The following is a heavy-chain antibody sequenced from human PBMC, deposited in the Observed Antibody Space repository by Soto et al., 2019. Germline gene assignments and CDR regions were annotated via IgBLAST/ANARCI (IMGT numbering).Heavy chain of an antibody. CDR3: ATKKGGYPSYYYYGMDV. J-gene: IGHJ6*02. CDR2: IIPIFGTA. Sequence: GASLKVSCKASGGTFSSYAISWVRQAPGQGLEWMGGIIPIFGTANYAQKFQGRVTITADESTSTAYMELSSLRSEDTAVYYCATKKGGYPSYYYYGMDVWGQGTTVTVSS. V-gene: IGHV1-69*13. D-gene: IGHD3-16*02. CDR1: GGTFSSYA.